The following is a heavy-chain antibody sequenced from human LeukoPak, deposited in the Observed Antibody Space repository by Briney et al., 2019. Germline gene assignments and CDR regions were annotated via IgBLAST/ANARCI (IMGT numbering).Heavy chain of an antibody. V-gene: IGHV1-18*01. J-gene: IGHJ3*02. CDR2: ISTYNGNT. D-gene: IGHD3-10*01. CDR3: ARAPFGSGTHDTFDI. Sequence: ASVKVSCKASAYTFTTHDITWVRQAPGLALEWMGWISTYNGNTKYAQTLQGRVTMTTDTSTSTAYMELRSLRSDDTAVYYCARAPFGSGTHDTFDIWGQGTMVTVSS. CDR1: AYTFTTHD.